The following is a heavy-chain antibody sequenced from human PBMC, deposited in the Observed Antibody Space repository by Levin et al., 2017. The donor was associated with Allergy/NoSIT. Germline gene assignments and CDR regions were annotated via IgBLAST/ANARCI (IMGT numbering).Heavy chain of an antibody. CDR2: INPSGGST. V-gene: IGHV1-46*01. D-gene: IGHD3-10*01. Sequence: ASVKVSCKASGYTFTSYYMHWVRQAPGQGLEWMGIINPSGGSTSYAQKFQGRVTMTRDTSTSTVYMELSSLRSEDTAVYYCARDLSDGFGELLNPDYWGQGTLVTVSS. J-gene: IGHJ4*02. CDR3: ARDLSDGFGELLNPDY. CDR1: GYTFTSYY.